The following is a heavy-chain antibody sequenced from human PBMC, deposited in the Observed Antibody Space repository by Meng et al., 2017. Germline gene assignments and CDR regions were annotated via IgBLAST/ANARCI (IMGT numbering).Heavy chain of an antibody. CDR1: GYNFPDYY. Sequence: QVQLVQAGDEVKKPGASVKFSCKPSGYNFPDYYIHWVRRAPGQGLEWMGRINPKSGDTHYAQKFQARVTMTGDTSISTAYMELSGLRSDDTAMYYCARDEDISAAGKLFGDYWGQGTLVTVSS. CDR2: INPKSGDT. D-gene: IGHD6-25*01. CDR3: ARDEDISAAGKLFGDY. V-gene: IGHV1-2*06. J-gene: IGHJ4*02.